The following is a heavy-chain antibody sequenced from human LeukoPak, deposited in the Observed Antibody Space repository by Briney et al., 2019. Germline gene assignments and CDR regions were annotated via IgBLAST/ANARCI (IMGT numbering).Heavy chain of an antibody. D-gene: IGHD3-22*01. Sequence: ASVKVSSKASGYTFTGYYMHWVRQAPGQGLEWMGWINPNSGGTNYAQKFHGRVTMTRDTSISPAYMELSRLRSDDTAVYYCARDQDYYDSSGYFRFDPWGPGTLVTVSS. CDR2: INPNSGGT. J-gene: IGHJ5*02. CDR3: ARDQDYYDSSGYFRFDP. CDR1: GYTFTGYY. V-gene: IGHV1-2*02.